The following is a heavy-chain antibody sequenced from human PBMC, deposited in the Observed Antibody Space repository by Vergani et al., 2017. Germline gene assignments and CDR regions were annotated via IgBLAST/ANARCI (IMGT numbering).Heavy chain of an antibody. J-gene: IGHJ6*02. D-gene: IGHD1-1*01. CDR3: AENPGISTTRHSYAMDV. V-gene: IGHV3-7*01. CDR2: IKQDGSEK. CDR1: GFNFKAYW. Sequence: EVQLVESGGGLVQPGGSLRLSCAGPGFNFKAYWMSWVRQAPGKGLGWAANIKQDGSEKYYVDSVRGRFTISRDNAKNSLYLQMNGLRAEDTAVYYCAENPGISTTRHSYAMDVWGQGTTVTVSS.